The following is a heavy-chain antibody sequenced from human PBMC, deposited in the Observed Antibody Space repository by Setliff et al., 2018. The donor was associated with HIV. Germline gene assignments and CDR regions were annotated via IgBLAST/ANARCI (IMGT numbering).Heavy chain of an antibody. Sequence: SETLSLTCAVSGVSISSGPYYWGWIRQPPGKGLEWIGSVHYSGSAYHNPSLNSRATTSIDTPKNQFSLKLTSVTAADTAVYYCAKEGGLYFGMLIHDAIDLWGQGTMVTVSS. V-gene: IGHV4-39*07. CDR3: AKEGGLYFGMLIHDAIDL. D-gene: IGHD3-3*01. CDR2: VHYSGSA. CDR1: GVSISSGPYY. J-gene: IGHJ3*01.